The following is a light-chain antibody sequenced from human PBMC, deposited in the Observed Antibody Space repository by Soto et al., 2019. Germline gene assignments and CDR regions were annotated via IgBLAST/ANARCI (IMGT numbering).Light chain of an antibody. V-gene: IGKV1-9*01. J-gene: IGKJ2*01. Sequence: IQLTQSPSSLSASVGDRVTITCRASQGISSYLAWYQQKPGKAPKLLIYAASTLQSEVPSRFSGSGSGTDFTLTISSLQPEDFATYYCQQLNSYPHTFGQGTKLEIK. CDR2: AAS. CDR3: QQLNSYPHT. CDR1: QGISSY.